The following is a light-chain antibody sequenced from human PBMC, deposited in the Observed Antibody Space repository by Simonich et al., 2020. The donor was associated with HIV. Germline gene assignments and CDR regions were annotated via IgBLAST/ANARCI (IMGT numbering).Light chain of an antibody. CDR3: CSFAGSSTWV. CDR1: SSNVGSYNL. J-gene: IGLJ3*02. V-gene: IGLV2-23*01. CDR2: EGT. Sequence: QSALTQPASVSGSPGQSITISCTGTSSNVGSYNLVSWYQPHPGKAPKLMIYEGTKRPSGVSNRFSGSKSGNTASLTISGLQAEDEAHYYCCSFAGSSTWVFGGGTKLTVL.